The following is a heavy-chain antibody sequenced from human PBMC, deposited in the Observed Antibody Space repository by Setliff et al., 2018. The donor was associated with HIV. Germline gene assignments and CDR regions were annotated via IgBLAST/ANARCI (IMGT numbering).Heavy chain of an antibody. J-gene: IGHJ4*02. D-gene: IGHD3-16*01. CDR2: ISSSDDDT. CDR1: GFSFRNFG. CDR3: VRDKSYHDYIWGSSVLAY. V-gene: IGHV3-21*01. Sequence: GSLRLSCTASGFSFRNFGMTWVRQAPGKGLEWVSSISSSDDDTHYADSLRGRFTVSRDNAKSALYLQMNNLSVDDTAVYYCVRDKSYHDYIWGSSVLAYWGQGTLVTVSS.